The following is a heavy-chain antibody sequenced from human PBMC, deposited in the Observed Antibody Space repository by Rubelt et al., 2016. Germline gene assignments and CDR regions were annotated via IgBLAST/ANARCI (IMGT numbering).Heavy chain of an antibody. CDR3: ARDKEWLATRGFQNWFDP. V-gene: IGHV1-18*01. D-gene: IGHD6-19*01. J-gene: IGHJ5*02. Sequence: QVQLVQSGAEVKKPGASVKVSCKASGYTFTSYGISWVRQAPGQGLEWMGWISAYNGNTNYAKKLQGRGTMTTDTSTSTAYMELRSLRSDETAVYYCARDKEWLATRGFQNWFDPWGQGTLVTVSS. CDR2: ISAYNGNT. CDR1: GYTFTSYG.